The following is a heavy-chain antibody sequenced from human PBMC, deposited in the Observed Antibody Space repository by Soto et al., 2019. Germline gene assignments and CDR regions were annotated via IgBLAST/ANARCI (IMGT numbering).Heavy chain of an antibody. CDR1: GGSISSTSYY. V-gene: IGHV4-39*01. Sequence: SETLSLTCTVSGGSISSTSYYWGWIRQPPGKGLEWIGSIYYSGSTYYNPSLKSRVTISVDTSKNQFSLKLSSVTAADTAMYYCARLGKSYGSTYYFGMDVWGQGXTVTVSS. D-gene: IGHD6-13*01. CDR3: ARLGKSYGSTYYFGMDV. CDR2: IYYSGST. J-gene: IGHJ6*02.